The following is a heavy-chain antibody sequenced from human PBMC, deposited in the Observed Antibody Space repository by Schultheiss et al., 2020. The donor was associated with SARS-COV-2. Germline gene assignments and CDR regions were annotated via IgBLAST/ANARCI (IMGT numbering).Heavy chain of an antibody. Sequence: SETLSLTCAVSGSSISSDYYWGWIWQPPGKGLEWIGYIYYSGSTNYNPSLKSRVTISVDTSKNPFSLKLSSVTAADTAVYYCASGRSECSSTSCYTVGVVDYWGQGTLVTVSS. CDR3: ASGRSECSSTSCYTVGVVDY. CDR2: IYYSGST. D-gene: IGHD2-2*02. V-gene: IGHV4-61*01. CDR1: GSSISSDYY. J-gene: IGHJ4*02.